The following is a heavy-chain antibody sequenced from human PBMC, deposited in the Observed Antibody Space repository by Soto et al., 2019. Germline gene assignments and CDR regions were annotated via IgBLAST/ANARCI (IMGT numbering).Heavy chain of an antibody. Sequence: ASVKVSCKASGYTFTSCYMRWVRQAPGQGLEWMGIINPGGGSTSYAQKFQGRVTMTRDTSTSTAYMELTSLRSEDTAVYYCARDTGDGTFDFWGQGTLVTVSS. CDR3: ARDTGDGTFDF. V-gene: IGHV1-46*01. D-gene: IGHD7-27*01. J-gene: IGHJ4*02. CDR2: INPGGGST. CDR1: GYTFTSCY.